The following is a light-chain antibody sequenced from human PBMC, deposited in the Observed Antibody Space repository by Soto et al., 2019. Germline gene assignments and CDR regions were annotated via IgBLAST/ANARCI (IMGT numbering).Light chain of an antibody. CDR3: QSYDSSLGDAV. CDR1: NSNIGAGYD. Sequence: QAVVTQPPSVSGAPGQWVTISCTGSNSNIGAGYDVHWYQQLPGTAPKLLIYGNHNRPSGVPDRFSGSKSGTSVSLAITGLQAEDEADYYCQSYDSSLGDAVFGGGTKLTVL. CDR2: GNH. V-gene: IGLV1-40*01. J-gene: IGLJ2*01.